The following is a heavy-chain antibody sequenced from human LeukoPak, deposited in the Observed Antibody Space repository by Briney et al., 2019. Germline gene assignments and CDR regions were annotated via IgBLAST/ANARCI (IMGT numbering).Heavy chain of an antibody. CDR3: ATFKLTIFGVVITKPFDY. D-gene: IGHD3-3*01. CDR1: GYTLTELS. V-gene: IGHV1-24*01. CDR2: FDPEDGEI. Sequence: ASVKVSCKVSGYTLTELSMHWVRQAPGKGLEWMGGFDPEDGEIIYAQKFQGRVTMTEDASTDTAYMELSSLRSEDTAVYYCATFKLTIFGVVITKPFDYWGQGTLVTVSS. J-gene: IGHJ4*02.